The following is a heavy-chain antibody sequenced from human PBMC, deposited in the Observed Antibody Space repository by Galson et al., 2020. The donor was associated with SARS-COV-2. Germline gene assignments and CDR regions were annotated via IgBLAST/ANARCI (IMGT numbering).Heavy chain of an antibody. CDR1: GFTFSSYG. Sequence: TGGSLRLSCAASGFTFSSYGMHWVRQAPGKGLEWVAVIWYDGSNKYYADSVKGRFTISRDNSKNTLYLQMNSLRAEDTAVYYCARGRVRYFDWLLLTRDDDYGMDVWGQGTTVTVSS. CDR2: IWYDGSNK. CDR3: ARGRVRYFDWLLLTRDDDYGMDV. D-gene: IGHD3-9*01. J-gene: IGHJ6*02. V-gene: IGHV3-33*01.